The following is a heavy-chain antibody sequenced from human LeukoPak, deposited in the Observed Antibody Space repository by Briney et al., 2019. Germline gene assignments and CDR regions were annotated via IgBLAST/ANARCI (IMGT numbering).Heavy chain of an antibody. D-gene: IGHD3-10*01. CDR3: ASGFWFGEPTDY. CDR2: INHSGST. CDR1: GGSFSGYY. Sequence: PSETLSLTCAVYGGSFSGYYWSWIRQPPGKGLERIGEINHSGSTNYNPSLKSRVTISVDTSKNQFSLKLSSVTAADTAVYYCASGFWFGEPTDYWGQGTLVTVSS. V-gene: IGHV4-34*01. J-gene: IGHJ4*02.